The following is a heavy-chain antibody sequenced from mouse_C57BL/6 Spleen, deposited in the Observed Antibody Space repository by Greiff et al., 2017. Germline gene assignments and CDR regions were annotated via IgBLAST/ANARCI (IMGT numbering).Heavy chain of an antibody. CDR1: GYTFTSYW. Sequence: QVQLKQPGAELVKPGASVKLSCKASGYTFTSYWMHWVKQRPGQGLEWIGMIHPNSGSTNYNEKFKSKATLTVDKSSSTAYMQLSSLTSDDSAVYYCAREGARPTFDSWGQGTTLTVSS. CDR2: IHPNSGST. V-gene: IGHV1-64*01. CDR3: AREGARPTFDS. J-gene: IGHJ2*01.